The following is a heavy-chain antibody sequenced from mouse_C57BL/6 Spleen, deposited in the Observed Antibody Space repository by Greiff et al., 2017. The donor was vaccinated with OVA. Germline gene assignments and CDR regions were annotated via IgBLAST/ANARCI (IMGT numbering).Heavy chain of an antibody. D-gene: IGHD2-4*01. CDR2: INPNNGGT. CDR3: ARYDYDRVYYAMDY. CDR1: GYTFTDYY. J-gene: IGHJ4*01. Sequence: EVKLQQSGPELVKPGASVKISCKASGYTFTDYYMNWVKQSHGKSLEWIGDINPNNGGTSYNQKFKGKATLTVDKSSSTAYMELRSLTSEDSAVYYCARYDYDRVYYAMDYWGQGTSVTVSS. V-gene: IGHV1-26*01.